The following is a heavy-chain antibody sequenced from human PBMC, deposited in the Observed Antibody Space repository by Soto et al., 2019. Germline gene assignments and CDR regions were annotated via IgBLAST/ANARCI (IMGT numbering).Heavy chain of an antibody. CDR2: LSYSGST. Sequence: QVQLQQSGPGLVKPSQTLSLSCSVSGGSIRNADFYWTWIRQAPGKGLEWMGYLSYSGSTYYNPSLGNRDIISVDESTSQLSLRLTSVTAADTAMYYCARELEGGVFDLWGRGTMVTISS. CDR1: GGSIRNADFY. D-gene: IGHD1-1*01. J-gene: IGHJ3*01. V-gene: IGHV4-30-4*01. CDR3: ARELEGGVFDL.